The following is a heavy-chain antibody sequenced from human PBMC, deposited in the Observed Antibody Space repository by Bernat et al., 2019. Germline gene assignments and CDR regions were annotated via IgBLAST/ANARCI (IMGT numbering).Heavy chain of an antibody. CDR1: GFTFSDYY. D-gene: IGHD6-19*01. CDR2: ISSSSSYT. J-gene: IGHJ3*02. Sequence: QVQLVESGGGLVKPGGSLRLSCAASGFTFSDYYMSWIRQAPGKGLEWVSYISSSSSYTNYADSVKGRFTISRDNAKNSLYLQMNSLRAEDTAVYYCARRVAGTFAFDIWGQGTMVTVSS. CDR3: ARRVAGTFAFDI. V-gene: IGHV3-11*06.